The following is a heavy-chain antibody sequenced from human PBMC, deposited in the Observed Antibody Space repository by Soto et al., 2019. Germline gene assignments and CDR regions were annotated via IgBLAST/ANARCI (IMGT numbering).Heavy chain of an antibody. V-gene: IGHV1-69*13. J-gene: IGHJ6*02. D-gene: IGHD3-10*01. CDR1: GGTFSSYA. CDR3: ARSVYGSGSYSYYYYGMDV. CDR2: IIPIFGTA. Sequence: SVQVSCKASGGTFSSYAISWVRQAPGQGLEWMGGIIPIFGTANYAQKFQGRVTITADESTSTAYMELSSLRSEDTAVYYCARSVYGSGSYSYYYYGMDVWGQGTTVTVS.